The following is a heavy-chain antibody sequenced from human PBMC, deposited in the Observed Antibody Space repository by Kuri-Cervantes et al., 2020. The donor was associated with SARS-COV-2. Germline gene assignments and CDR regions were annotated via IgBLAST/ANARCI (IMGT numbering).Heavy chain of an antibody. CDR3: ARVRGDYVP. CDR2: IYSGGST. J-gene: IGHJ5*02. CDR1: GFTFGASD. Sequence: GGSLRLSCAASGFTFGASDMSWVRQAPGKGLEWVSLIYSGGSTYYADSVKGRFTTSRDNSKNTLYLQMNSLRAEDTAVYYCARVRGDYVPWGQGTLVTVSS. V-gene: IGHV3-53*01. D-gene: IGHD3-16*01.